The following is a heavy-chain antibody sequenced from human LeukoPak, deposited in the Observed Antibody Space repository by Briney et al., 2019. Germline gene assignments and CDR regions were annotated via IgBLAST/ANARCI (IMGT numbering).Heavy chain of an antibody. V-gene: IGHV4-34*01. CDR1: GGSFSGYY. CDR2: INHSGST. J-gene: IGHJ5*02. D-gene: IGHD5-18*01. CDR3: ASPRGYSYGANWFDP. Sequence: SETLSLTCAVYGGSFSGYYWSWIRQPPGKGLEWIGEINHSGSTNYNPSLKSRVTISVDTSKNQFSLKLSSVTAADTAVYYCASPRGYSYGANWFDPWGQGTLVTVSS.